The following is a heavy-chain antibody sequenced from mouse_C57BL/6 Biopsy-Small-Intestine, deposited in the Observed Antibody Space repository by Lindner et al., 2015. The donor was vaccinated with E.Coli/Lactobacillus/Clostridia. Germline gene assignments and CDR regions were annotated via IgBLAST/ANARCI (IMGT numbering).Heavy chain of an antibody. CDR1: GYSLISFG. V-gene: IGHV1S134*01. CDR3: ARHKWFRGPNDL. CDR2: MNPNSGYT. J-gene: IGHJ3*01. D-gene: IGHD1-3*01. Sequence: SVKVSCKSSGYSLISFGLNWVRQAPGQGPEWMGWMNPNSGYTGYAQKFRGRVTMTRDTSTGTAYMELSGLRPEDTAIYYCARHKWFRGPNDLWGQGTLITVSS.